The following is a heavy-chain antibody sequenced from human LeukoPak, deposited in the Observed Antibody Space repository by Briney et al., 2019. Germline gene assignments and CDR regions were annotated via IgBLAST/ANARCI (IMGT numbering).Heavy chain of an antibody. V-gene: IGHV3-23*01. CDR1: GFTFSSYA. D-gene: IGHD1-26*01. CDR2: ISGSGGST. J-gene: IGHJ4*02. CDR3: AKDRVGATLYFDF. Sequence: GGSLRLSCAASGFTFSSYAMNWVRQAPGKGLEWVSAISGSGGSTYYADSVEGRFTISRDNSKNTLYLQMNSLRAEDTAVYYCAKDRVGATLYFDFWGQGTLLTVSS.